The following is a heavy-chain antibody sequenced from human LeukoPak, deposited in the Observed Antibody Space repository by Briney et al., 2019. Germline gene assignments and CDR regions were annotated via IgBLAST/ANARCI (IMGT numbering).Heavy chain of an antibody. Sequence: SVKVSCKASGGTFSSYAISWVRQAPGQGLEWMGRIIPILGIANYAQKFQGRVTITADKSTSTAYMELSSLRSEDTAVYYCAREEGRYDILTGYPYFDYWGQGTLVTVSS. J-gene: IGHJ4*02. CDR1: GGTFSSYA. D-gene: IGHD3-9*01. V-gene: IGHV1-69*04. CDR3: AREEGRYDILTGYPYFDY. CDR2: IIPILGIA.